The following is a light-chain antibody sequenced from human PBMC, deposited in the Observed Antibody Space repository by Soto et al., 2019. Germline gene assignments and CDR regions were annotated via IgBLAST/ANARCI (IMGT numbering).Light chain of an antibody. Sequence: QSALTQPASVSGSPGQSITLSCTGTSSDVGGYNYVSWYQQHPGKAPKLMIYDVSNRPSGVSNRFSGSKSGNTASLTISGLQAEYEADYYCSSYTSSSTLLYVFGTGTKVTVL. CDR3: SSYTSSSTLLYV. J-gene: IGLJ1*01. V-gene: IGLV2-14*01. CDR2: DVS. CDR1: SSDVGGYNY.